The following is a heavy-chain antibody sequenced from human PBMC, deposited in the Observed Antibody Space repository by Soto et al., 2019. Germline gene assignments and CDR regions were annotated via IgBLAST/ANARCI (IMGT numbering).Heavy chain of an antibody. V-gene: IGHV4-38-2*01. CDR1: GYSISSGYY. Sequence: PSETLSLTCAVSGYSISSGYYWGWIRQPPGKGLEWIGSIYHSGSTYYNPSLKSRVTISVDTSKNQFSLKLSSVTAADTAVYYCARAYQLLYRPHNWFDPWGQGTLVTVSS. CDR2: IYHSGST. D-gene: IGHD2-2*02. J-gene: IGHJ5*02. CDR3: ARAYQLLYRPHNWFDP.